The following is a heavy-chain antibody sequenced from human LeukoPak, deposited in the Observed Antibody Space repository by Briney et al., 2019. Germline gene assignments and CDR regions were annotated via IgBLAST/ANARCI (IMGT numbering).Heavy chain of an antibody. CDR1: GYTFTGYY. V-gene: IGHV1-2*02. Sequence: ASVKVSCKASGYTFTGYYMHWVLQAPGQGLEWMGWINPNSGGTNYAQKFQGRVTMTGDTSISTAYMELSRLRSDDTAVYYCAREGYCSSTSCYIYFQHWGQGTLVTVSS. CDR3: AREGYCSSTSCYIYFQH. D-gene: IGHD2-2*02. J-gene: IGHJ1*01. CDR2: INPNSGGT.